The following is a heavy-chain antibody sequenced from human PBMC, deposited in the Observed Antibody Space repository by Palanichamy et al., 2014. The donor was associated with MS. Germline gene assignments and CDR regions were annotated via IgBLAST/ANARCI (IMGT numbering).Heavy chain of an antibody. D-gene: IGHD1-7*01. CDR1: GFTFSSFW. Sequence: EVQMVESGGGLVQPGGSLRLSCAASGFTFSSFWMHWVRQAPREGGYCGVSHINGDGSDTHYADSVKGRFTISRDNAKNTLFLQMNSLRGEDTAVYYCARDLRTTNWFDPWGQGTLVTVSS. CDR2: INGDGSDT. V-gene: IGHV3-74*01. CDR3: ARDLRTTNWFDP. J-gene: IGHJ5*02.